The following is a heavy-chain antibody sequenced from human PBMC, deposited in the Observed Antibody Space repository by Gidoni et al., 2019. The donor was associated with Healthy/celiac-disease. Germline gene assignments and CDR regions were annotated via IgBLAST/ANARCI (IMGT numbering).Heavy chain of an antibody. V-gene: IGHV4-34*01. D-gene: IGHD3-9*01. Sequence: QVQLQQWGAGLLKPSETLSLTCAVYGGSFSGYYWSWIRQPPGKGLEWIGEINHSGSTNYNPSLKSRVTISVDTSKNQFSLKLSSVTAADTAVYYCARGKRYFDSLDYWGQGTLVTVSS. CDR1: GGSFSGYY. J-gene: IGHJ4*02. CDR2: INHSGST. CDR3: ARGKRYFDSLDY.